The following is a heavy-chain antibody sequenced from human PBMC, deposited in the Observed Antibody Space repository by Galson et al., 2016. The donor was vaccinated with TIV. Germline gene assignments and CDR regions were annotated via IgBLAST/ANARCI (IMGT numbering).Heavy chain of an antibody. CDR3: ARAAGRNGATCHATCESFDF. V-gene: IGHV6-1*01. Sequence: CAISGDSVSSNSSAWNWIRQSPSRGLEWLGRTYCRSRCYYDYAVSVKMRITIESDTSKNQFSLQLNSVTSEDTAVYYCARAAGRNGATCHATCESFDFWGQGTKVTVSS. CDR2: TYCRSRCYY. D-gene: IGHD3-10*01. J-gene: IGHJ3*01. CDR1: GDSVSSNSSA.